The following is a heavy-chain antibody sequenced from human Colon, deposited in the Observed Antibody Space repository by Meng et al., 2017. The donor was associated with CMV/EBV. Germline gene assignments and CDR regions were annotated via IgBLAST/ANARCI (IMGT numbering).Heavy chain of an antibody. J-gene: IGHJ4*02. CDR3: ADDFWKERGY. Sequence: GESLKISCAASGFIFEDYAMHWVRQTPGKVLEWVSFIHINGREEYYADAVRGRFTISRDDSKNTLYLEMNSLRVDDTAVYYCADDFWKERGYWGPGTLVTVSS. CDR2: IHINGREE. CDR1: GFIFEDYA. V-gene: IGHV3-30*02. D-gene: IGHD3-3*01.